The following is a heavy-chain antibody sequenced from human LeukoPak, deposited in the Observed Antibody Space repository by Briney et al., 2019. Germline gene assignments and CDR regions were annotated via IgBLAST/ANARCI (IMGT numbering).Heavy chain of an antibody. Sequence: PGGSLRLSCAASGFTFSSYGMHWVRQAPGKGLEWVAVISYDGSNKYYADSVKGRFTISRDNSKNTLYLQMNSLRAEDTAVYYCARESSPEDAFDIWGQGTMVTVSS. CDR1: GFTFSSYG. CDR3: ARESSPEDAFDI. D-gene: IGHD1-14*01. CDR2: ISYDGSNK. V-gene: IGHV3-30*03. J-gene: IGHJ3*02.